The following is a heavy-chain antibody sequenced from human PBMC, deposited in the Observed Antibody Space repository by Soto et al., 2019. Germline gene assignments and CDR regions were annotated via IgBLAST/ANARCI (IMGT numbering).Heavy chain of an antibody. V-gene: IGHV4-4*07. CDR1: GGSISTYY. CDR3: ARGGHDFWSGPFDY. J-gene: IGHJ4*02. Sequence: QGQLQESGPGLVKPSETLSLTCSVSGGSISTYYCNWIRQPAGKGLEWIGRIDSSGSTNYSPSLKSRATMSVATSKNQCSLKLTSVTAADTAVYYCARGGHDFWSGPFDYWGKGTLATVSS. CDR2: IDSSGST. D-gene: IGHD3-3*01.